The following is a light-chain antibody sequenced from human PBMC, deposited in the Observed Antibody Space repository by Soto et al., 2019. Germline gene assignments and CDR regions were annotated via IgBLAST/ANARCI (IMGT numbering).Light chain of an antibody. J-gene: IGLJ1*01. CDR2: GTN. CDR1: YSNIWAGYD. Sequence: QSVPTQPPSVSGARRQRVAISRTGSYSNIWAGYDVHWYQQLPGTAPKFFMSGTNNRPPGVPDLFTVSRYGTSASLAITGLQAEVEADYYCQSFDSSLSPFDVFGTGTKVTVL. CDR3: QSFDSSLSPFDV. V-gene: IGLV1-40*01.